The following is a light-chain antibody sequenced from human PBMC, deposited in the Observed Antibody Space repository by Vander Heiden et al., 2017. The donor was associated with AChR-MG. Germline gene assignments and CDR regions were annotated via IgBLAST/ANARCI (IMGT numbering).Light chain of an antibody. CDR2: DAS. CDR3: QQRANWPLT. V-gene: IGKV3-11*01. Sequence: EIVLTQSPATLSLSPGERATLSCRVRQSASNLAWYQQKPGQAPRLLIYDASNRATGIPARFSGSGSGTDFTLTISSLEPEDFAVYYCQQRANWPLTFGGGTKVEIK. J-gene: IGKJ4*01. CDR1: QSASN.